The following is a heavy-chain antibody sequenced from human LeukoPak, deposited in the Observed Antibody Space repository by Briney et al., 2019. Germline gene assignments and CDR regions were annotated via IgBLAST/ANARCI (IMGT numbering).Heavy chain of an antibody. V-gene: IGHV1-8*03. D-gene: IGHD3-3*01. CDR1: GYTFTSYD. CDR3: ARVCYDFWSGYYDLDWFDP. J-gene: IGHJ5*02. CDR2: MNPNSGNT. Sequence: ASVKVSCKASGYTFTSYDINWVRQATGQGLEWMGWMNPNSGNTGYAQKFQGRVTITRNTSISTAYMELSSLRSEDTAVYYCARVCYDFWSGYYDLDWFDPWGQGTLVTVSS.